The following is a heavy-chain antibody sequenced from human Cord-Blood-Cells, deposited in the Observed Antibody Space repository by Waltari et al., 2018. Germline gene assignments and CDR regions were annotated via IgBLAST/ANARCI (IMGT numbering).Heavy chain of an antibody. Sequence: VQLVPSAAEEQNPVASLKVSCTASGYTFPADHMHWVRQAPGQGLEWRGWINPNRGGTNYAKKFQGWVTMTRDTSSSTAYTEMSRLRSADTAVYYCARVNSSYWYFDLWGRGTLVTVSS. CDR2: INPNRGGT. CDR3: ARVNSSYWYFDL. D-gene: IGHD6-13*01. J-gene: IGHJ2*01. V-gene: IGHV1-2*04. CDR1: GYTFPADH.